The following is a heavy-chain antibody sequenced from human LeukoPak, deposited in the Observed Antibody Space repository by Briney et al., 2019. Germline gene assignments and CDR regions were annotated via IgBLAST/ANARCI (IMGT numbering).Heavy chain of an antibody. J-gene: IGHJ4*02. CDR1: GGSISSYY. D-gene: IGHD1-26*01. V-gene: IGHV4-59*08. CDR3: ARGSGSYSYLFDY. CDR2: IYYSGST. Sequence: PSETLSLTCTVSGGSISSYYWSWIRQPPGKGLEWIGYIYYSGSTNYNPSLKSRVTISVDTSKNQFSLKLSSVTAADTAVYYCARGSGSYSYLFDYWGQGTLVTVPS.